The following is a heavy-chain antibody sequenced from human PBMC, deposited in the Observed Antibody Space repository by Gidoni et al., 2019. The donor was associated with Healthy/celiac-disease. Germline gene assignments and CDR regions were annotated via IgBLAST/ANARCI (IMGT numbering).Heavy chain of an antibody. CDR1: GGSISSSSYY. Sequence: QLQLQESGPGLVKPSETLSLTCTVSGGSISSSSYYWGWIRQPPGKGLEWIGSIYYSGSTYYNPSLKSRVTISVDTSKNQFSLKLSSVTAADTAVYDCARLLRVTWYWFDPWGQGTLVTVSS. J-gene: IGHJ5*02. V-gene: IGHV4-39*01. CDR3: ARLLRVTWYWFDP. CDR2: IYYSGST. D-gene: IGHD3-3*01.